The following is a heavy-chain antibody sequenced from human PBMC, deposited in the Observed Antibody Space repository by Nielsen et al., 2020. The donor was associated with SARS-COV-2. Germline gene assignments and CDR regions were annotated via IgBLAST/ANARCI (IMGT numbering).Heavy chain of an antibody. CDR1: GYTFNTFW. CDR3: VRHFNYASYSIYTFDY. Sequence: GESLKISCKGSGYTFNTFWISWVRQMPGKGLEWMGRIDCSDSYTKYSPSLQGHVTISIDKSSSTAFLQWRSLRASDTAVYYCVRHFNYASYSIYTFDYWGQGTPVTVSS. V-gene: IGHV5-10-1*01. CDR2: IDCSDSYT. D-gene: IGHD3-16*01. J-gene: IGHJ4*02.